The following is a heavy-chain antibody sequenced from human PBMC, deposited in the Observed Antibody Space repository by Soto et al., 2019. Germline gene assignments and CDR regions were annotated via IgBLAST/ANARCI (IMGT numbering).Heavy chain of an antibody. CDR2: IYYSGST. CDR1: GGSISSGDYY. D-gene: IGHD3-9*01. Sequence: PSETLSLTCNVSGGSISSGDYYWGWIRQPPGKGLEWIGSIYYSGSTNYSPSFQGHVTISADKSISTAYLQWSSLKASDTAMYYCARLILTGYRFDPWGQGTLVTVSS. CDR3: ARLILTGYRFDP. V-gene: IGHV4-39*07. J-gene: IGHJ5*02.